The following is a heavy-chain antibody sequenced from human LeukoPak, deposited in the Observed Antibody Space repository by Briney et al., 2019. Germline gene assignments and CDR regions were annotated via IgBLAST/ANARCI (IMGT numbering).Heavy chain of an antibody. CDR2: INPSGRST. V-gene: IGHV1-46*01. CDR1: GYTFTNYY. CDR3: ARVYSSGWYATEYFQH. Sequence: ASVKVSCKASGYTFTNYYIHWVRQAPGQGLEWMGIINPSGRSTSSAQKFQGRVTMTRDTSTSTAYMELSRLRSDDTAVYYCARVYSSGWYATEYFQHWGQGTLVTVSS. D-gene: IGHD6-19*01. J-gene: IGHJ1*01.